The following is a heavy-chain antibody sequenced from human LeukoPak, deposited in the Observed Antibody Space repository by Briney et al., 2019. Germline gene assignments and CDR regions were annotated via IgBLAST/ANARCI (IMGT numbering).Heavy chain of an antibody. D-gene: IGHD3-9*01. CDR2: ISGSGGST. CDR1: GFTFSSYA. Sequence: GGSLRLSCAASGFTFSSYAMSWVRHAPGEGLEWVSAISGSGGSTYYADSVKGRFTISRDNSKNTMYLQMNSLRAEDTAVYYWAKEELRYFDWLFDFDYWGQGTQGTGSS. J-gene: IGHJ4*02. CDR3: AKEELRYFDWLFDFDY. V-gene: IGHV3-23*01.